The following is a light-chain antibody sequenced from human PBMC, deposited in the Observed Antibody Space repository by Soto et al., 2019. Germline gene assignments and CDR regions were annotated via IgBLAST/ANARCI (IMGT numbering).Light chain of an antibody. CDR2: DAS. J-gene: IGKJ4*01. Sequence: IQMTQSPSTLSASVGDRVTITSRASQSISDWLAWYQQKPGKAPKLLIFDASSLEGGVPSRFSGSGFGTEFTLTITSLQPDDFATYYCQHYETYPLSFGGGTKVAIK. V-gene: IGKV1-5*01. CDR1: QSISDW. CDR3: QHYETYPLS.